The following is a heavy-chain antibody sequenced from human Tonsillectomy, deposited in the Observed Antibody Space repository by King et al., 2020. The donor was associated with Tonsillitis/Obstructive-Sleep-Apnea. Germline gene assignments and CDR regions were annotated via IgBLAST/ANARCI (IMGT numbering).Heavy chain of an antibody. CDR1: GFTFSDFY. CDR3: ARGPVFDSSTYYVH. CDR2: ISRSSSDR. J-gene: IGHJ4*02. Sequence: VQLVESGGGLVKPGGSLRLSCAASGFTFSDFYMSWIRQAPGKGLEWVSYISRSSSDRNYADSVKGRFTISRDNAKNSLSLQMNSLRAEDTAVYYCARGPVFDSSTYYVHWGQGTLVTVSS. V-gene: IGHV3-11*05. D-gene: IGHD3-22*01.